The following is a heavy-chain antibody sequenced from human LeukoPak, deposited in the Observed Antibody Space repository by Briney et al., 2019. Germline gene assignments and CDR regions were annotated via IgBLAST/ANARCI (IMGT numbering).Heavy chain of an antibody. V-gene: IGHV4-59*01. CDR3: ATRKLGNDY. Sequence: PSETLSLTRTVSGGSLSDYYWSWVRQSPGKGLEWSGYIYYTETSYNPSLKSRVTISADTSKNQFSLKLYSVTAADTAVYYCATRKLGNDYWGQGTLVTVSS. D-gene: IGHD7-27*01. CDR1: GGSLSDYY. CDR2: IYYTET. J-gene: IGHJ4*02.